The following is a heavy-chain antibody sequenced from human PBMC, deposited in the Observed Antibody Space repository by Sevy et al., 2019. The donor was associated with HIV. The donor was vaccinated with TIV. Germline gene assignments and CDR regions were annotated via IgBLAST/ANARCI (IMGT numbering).Heavy chain of an antibody. J-gene: IGHJ4*02. Sequence: GGSLRISCAASGFSLNNYWMSWVRQAPGKGLEWVANIKQDGSVKYYVDSVKGRFTISKDNAMNLLYLQMNSLRAEDTALYYCVRAVATDGSFWGQGTLVTVSS. V-gene: IGHV3-7*03. CDR2: IKQDGSVK. CDR1: GFSLNNYW. D-gene: IGHD6-13*01. CDR3: VRAVATDGSF.